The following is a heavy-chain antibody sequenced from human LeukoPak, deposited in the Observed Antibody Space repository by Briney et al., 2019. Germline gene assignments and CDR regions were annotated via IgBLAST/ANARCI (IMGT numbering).Heavy chain of an antibody. J-gene: IGHJ4*02. CDR1: GFTFDDYA. CDR3: AKDRPTYCSSTSCSYLFDY. D-gene: IGHD2-2*01. V-gene: IGHV3-30*02. Sequence: PGGSLRLSCAASGFTFDDYAMHWVRQAPGKGLEWVAFIRYDGSNKYYADSVKGRFTISRDNSKNTLYLQMNSLRAEDTAVYYCAKDRPTYCSSTSCSYLFDYWGQGTLVTVSS. CDR2: IRYDGSNK.